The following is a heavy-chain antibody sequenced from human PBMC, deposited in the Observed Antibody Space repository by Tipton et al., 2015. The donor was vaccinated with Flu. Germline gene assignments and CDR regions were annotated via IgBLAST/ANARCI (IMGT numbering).Heavy chain of an antibody. D-gene: IGHD3-22*01. CDR3: AKDPRGDSSGYSYFDI. CDR2: ITWNGGAV. J-gene: IGHJ4*02. Sequence: SLRLSCVASGFTFDDYAIHWVRRAPGKGLEWVSGITWNGGAVGYADSVKGRFTVSRDNAKNSLYLQMNSLRAEDTAFYYCAKDPRGDSSGYSYFDIWGQGTLVTVSS. V-gene: IGHV3-9*01. CDR1: GFTFDDYA.